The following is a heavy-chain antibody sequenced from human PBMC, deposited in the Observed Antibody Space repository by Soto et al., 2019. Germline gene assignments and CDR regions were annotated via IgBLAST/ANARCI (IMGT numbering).Heavy chain of an antibody. CDR1: GFSFSSYA. Sequence: QVRLVESGGGVVQPGRSLRLSCTASGFSFSSYAMNWFRQPPGKGLEWVAVISHDGINKHYADSVKGRVTVSRDNSNHSLDLQLNSLRGEDTAMYYCARDMYSSDYFVKWFEPWGQATLVTVSS. CDR2: ISHDGINK. V-gene: IGHV3-30-3*01. J-gene: IGHJ5*02. CDR3: ARDMYSSDYFVKWFEP. D-gene: IGHD6-19*01.